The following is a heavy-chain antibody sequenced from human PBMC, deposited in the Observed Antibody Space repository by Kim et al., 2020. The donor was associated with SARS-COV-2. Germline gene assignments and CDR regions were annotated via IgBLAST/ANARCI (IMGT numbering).Heavy chain of an antibody. V-gene: IGHV1-3*01. J-gene: IGHJ3*02. CDR3: ARGSAEDAFDI. Sequence: KYSQKFQGRVTITRDTSASTAYMGLSSLRSEDTAVYYCARGSAEDAFDIWGQGTMVTVSS.